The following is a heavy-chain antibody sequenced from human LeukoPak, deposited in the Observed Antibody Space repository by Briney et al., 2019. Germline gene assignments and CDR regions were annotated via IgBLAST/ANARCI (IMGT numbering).Heavy chain of an antibody. CDR3: ARAHYFVDYYMDV. Sequence: SSETLSLTCAVYGGSFSGYYWSWIRQPPGKGLEWIGYIYYSGSTNYNPSLKSRVTISVDTSKNQFSLKLSSVTAADTAVYYCARAHYFVDYYMDVWGKGTTVTISS. CDR1: GGSFSGYY. V-gene: IGHV4-59*01. J-gene: IGHJ6*03. D-gene: IGHD3-9*01. CDR2: IYYSGST.